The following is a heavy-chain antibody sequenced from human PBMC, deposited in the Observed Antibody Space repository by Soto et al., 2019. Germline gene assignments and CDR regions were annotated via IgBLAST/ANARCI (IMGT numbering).Heavy chain of an antibody. D-gene: IGHD2-2*01. Sequence: SVKVSCKASGYTFTSYGISWVRQAPGQGLEWMGGIIPIFGTANYAQKFQGRVTITADKSTSTAYMELSSLRSEDTAVYYCARADIVVVPAAMGSGYYYGMDVWGQGTTVTVSS. CDR3: ARADIVVVPAAMGSGYYYGMDV. V-gene: IGHV1-69*06. CDR2: IIPIFGTA. J-gene: IGHJ6*02. CDR1: GYTFTSYG.